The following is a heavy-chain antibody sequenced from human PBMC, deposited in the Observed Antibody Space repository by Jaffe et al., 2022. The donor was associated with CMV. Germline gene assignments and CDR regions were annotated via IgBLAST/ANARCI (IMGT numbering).Heavy chain of an antibody. J-gene: IGHJ5*02. CDR1: GYTLTELS. D-gene: IGHD4-17*01. V-gene: IGHV1-24*01. Sequence: QVQLVQSGAEVKKPGASVKVSCKVSGYTLTELSMHWVRQAPGKGLEWMGGFDPEDGETIYAQKFQGRVTMTEDTSTDTAYMELSSLRSEDTAVYYCATGTAGYGDYPGGHNWFDPWGQGTLVTVSS. CDR3: ATGTAGYGDYPGGHNWFDP. CDR2: FDPEDGET.